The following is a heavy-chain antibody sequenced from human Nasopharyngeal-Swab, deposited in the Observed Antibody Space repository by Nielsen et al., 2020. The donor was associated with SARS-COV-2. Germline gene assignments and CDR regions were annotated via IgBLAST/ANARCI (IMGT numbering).Heavy chain of an antibody. CDR1: GFTFNNYW. D-gene: IGHD3-16*02. CDR2: IKPDGSEK. CDR3: ARQGVFVPAYFHQYYMDV. J-gene: IGHJ6*03. V-gene: IGHV3-7*05. Sequence: GGSLRLSFVVSGFTFNNYWMSWVRQAPGKGLEWVANIKPDGSEKYYVDSVKGRFTISRDNAKNSLYLQMSSLRAEDTAVYYCARQGVFVPAYFHQYYMDVWGKGTTVTVSS.